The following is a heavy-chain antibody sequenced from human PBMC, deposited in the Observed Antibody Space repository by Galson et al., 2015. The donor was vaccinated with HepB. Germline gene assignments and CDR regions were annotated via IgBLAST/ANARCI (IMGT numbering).Heavy chain of an antibody. J-gene: IGHJ4*02. CDR2: IYHSGST. D-gene: IGHD5-12*01. V-gene: IGHV4-38-2*02. Sequence: LSLTCTVSGYSISSGYYWGWIRQPPGKGLEWIGSIYHSGSTYYNPSLKSRVTISVDTSKNQFSLKLSSVTAADTAVYYCARSIVATISFDYWGQGTLVTVSS. CDR1: GYSISSGYY. CDR3: ARSIVATISFDY.